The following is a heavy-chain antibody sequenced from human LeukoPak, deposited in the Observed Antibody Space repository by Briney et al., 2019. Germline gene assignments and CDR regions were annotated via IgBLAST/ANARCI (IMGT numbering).Heavy chain of an antibody. CDR2: IYTSGST. CDR1: GGSISSYY. J-gene: IGHJ2*01. D-gene: IGHD2-21*01. CDR3: ARHLGDYWYFDL. V-gene: IGHV4-4*09. Sequence: PSETLSLTCTVSGGSISSYYWSWIRQPPGKGLEWIGYIYTSGSTNYNPSLKSRVTISVDTSKNQFSLKLSSVTAADTAVYYCARHLGDYWYFDLWGRGTLVTVSS.